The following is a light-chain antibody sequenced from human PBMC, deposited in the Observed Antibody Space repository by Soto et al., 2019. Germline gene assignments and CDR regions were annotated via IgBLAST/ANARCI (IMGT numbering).Light chain of an antibody. Sequence: QSVLTQPPSASGTPGQRVNISCSGSSSHIGSNYVYWYRQFPGTAPKLLIQRNNQRPSGVPARFSGSKSGTSASLAISGLRSEDEADYYCGGWDDSLSGPVFGGGTKLTVL. CDR2: RNN. CDR1: SSHIGSNY. V-gene: IGLV1-47*01. J-gene: IGLJ2*01. CDR3: GGWDDSLSGPV.